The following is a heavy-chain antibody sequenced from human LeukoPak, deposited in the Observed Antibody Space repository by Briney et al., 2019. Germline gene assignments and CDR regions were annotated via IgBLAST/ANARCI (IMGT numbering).Heavy chain of an antibody. CDR2: IYYSGTT. CDR3: ARLYCSGGTCYSDRGAFDI. Sequence: PSETLSLTCTVSGGSISSSSYYSGWIRQPPGTGLEWIGTIYYSGTTYYNPSLKSRVTISVDTSKNQFSLKLSSVTAADTAVYYCARLYCSGGTCYSDRGAFDIWGQGTMVTVSS. V-gene: IGHV4-39*07. CDR1: GGSISSSSYY. D-gene: IGHD2-15*01. J-gene: IGHJ3*02.